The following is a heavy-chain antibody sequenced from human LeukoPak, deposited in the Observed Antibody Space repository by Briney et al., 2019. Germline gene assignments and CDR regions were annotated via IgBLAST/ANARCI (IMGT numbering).Heavy chain of an antibody. CDR3: ARMGGSGSYYNDDYFDY. Sequence: GASVKVSCKASGYTFTSYGISWVRQAPGQGLEWMGWINPNSGGTNYAQKFQGRVTMTRDTSISTAYMELSRLRSDDTAVYYCARMGGSGSYYNDDYFDYWGQGTLVTVSS. CDR1: GYTFTSYG. D-gene: IGHD3-10*01. CDR2: INPNSGGT. V-gene: IGHV1-2*02. J-gene: IGHJ4*02.